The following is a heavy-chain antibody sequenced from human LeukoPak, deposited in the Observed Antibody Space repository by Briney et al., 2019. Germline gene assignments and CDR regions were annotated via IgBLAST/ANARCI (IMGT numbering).Heavy chain of an antibody. CDR3: AKGSGSSSYNTMDV. CDR1: GFTFSSYA. J-gene: IGHJ6*02. V-gene: IGHV3-23*01. CDR2: ISGSGGET. Sequence: GGSLRLTCAASGFTFSSYAMNWVRQSPGKGLEWVSVISGSGGETFYADSVKGRFTISRDNSGNTQYLQMNSMRAEDKAVYYCAKGSGSSSYNTMDVWGQGTTVTVS. D-gene: IGHD2-2*02.